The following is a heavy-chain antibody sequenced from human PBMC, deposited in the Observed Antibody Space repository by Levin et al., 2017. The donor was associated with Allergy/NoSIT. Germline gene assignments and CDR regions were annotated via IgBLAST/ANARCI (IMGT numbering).Heavy chain of an antibody. D-gene: IGHD6-19*01. J-gene: IGHJ4*02. CDR2: IRGSGEKT. Sequence: PGGSLRLSCEASGFAFYSYAITWVRQAPGKGLEWISAIRGSGEKTYYADSVEGRFTVSRDNSKDTVYLQMNSLRGEDTAVYFGAREKGGTRGWYTVDYWGQGALVIVSP. V-gene: IGHV3-23*01. CDR1: GFAFYSYA. CDR3: AREKGGTRGWYTVDY.